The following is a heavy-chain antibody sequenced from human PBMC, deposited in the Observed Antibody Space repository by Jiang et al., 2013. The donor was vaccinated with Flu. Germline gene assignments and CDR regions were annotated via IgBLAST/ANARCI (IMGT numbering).Heavy chain of an antibody. J-gene: IGHJ4*02. CDR3: ARGGSSPRDVPVFDY. D-gene: IGHD1-26*01. Sequence: TFSSYAMHWVRQAPGKGLEWVAVISYDGSNKYYADSVKGRFTISRDNSKNTLYLQMNSLRAEDTAVYYCARGGSSPRDVPVFDYWGQGTLVTVSS. CDR2: ISYDGSNK. V-gene: IGHV3-30-3*01. CDR1: TFSSYA.